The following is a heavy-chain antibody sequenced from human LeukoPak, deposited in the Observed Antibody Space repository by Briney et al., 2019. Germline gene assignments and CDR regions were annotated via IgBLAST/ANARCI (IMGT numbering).Heavy chain of an antibody. J-gene: IGHJ6*03. V-gene: IGHV4-4*07. D-gene: IGHD5-18*01. Sequence: PSETLSLTCTVSGGSISSYYWSWIRQPAGKGLEWIGRIYTSGSTNYNPSLKSRVTMSVDTSKNQFSLKLSSVTAADTAVYYCARDLQLWFPPYYYHMDVWGKGTTVTVSS. CDR1: GGSISSYY. CDR3: ARDLQLWFPPYYYHMDV. CDR2: IYTSGST.